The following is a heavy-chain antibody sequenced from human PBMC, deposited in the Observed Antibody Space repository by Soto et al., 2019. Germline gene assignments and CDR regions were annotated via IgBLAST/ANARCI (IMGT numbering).Heavy chain of an antibody. Sequence: SETLSLTCTVSGGSISSGGYYWSWIRQHPGKGLEWIGYIYYSGSTYYNPSLKSRVTISVDTSKNQFSLKLSSVTAADTAVYYCARDSQRSGSYSSNWFDPWGQGTLVTISS. CDR1: GGSISSGGYY. D-gene: IGHD3-10*01. V-gene: IGHV4-31*03. CDR2: IYYSGST. CDR3: ARDSQRSGSYSSNWFDP. J-gene: IGHJ5*02.